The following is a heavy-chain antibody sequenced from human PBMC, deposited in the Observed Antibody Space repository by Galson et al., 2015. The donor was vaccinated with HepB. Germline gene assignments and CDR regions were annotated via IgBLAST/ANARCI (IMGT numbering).Heavy chain of an antibody. CDR1: GLTFSSYS. D-gene: IGHD4-17*01. CDR3: ARSASYGDGGGGY. CDR2: ISSSSSYI. Sequence: SLRLSCAASGLTFSSYSMNWVRQAPGKGLEWVSSISSSSSYIYYADSVKGRFTISRDNAKNSLYLQMNSLRAEDTAVYYCARSASYGDGGGGYWGQGTLVTVSS. V-gene: IGHV3-21*01. J-gene: IGHJ4*02.